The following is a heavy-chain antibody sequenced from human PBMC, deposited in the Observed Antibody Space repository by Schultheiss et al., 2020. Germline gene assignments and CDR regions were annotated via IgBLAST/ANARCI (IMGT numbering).Heavy chain of an antibody. J-gene: IGHJ3*02. Sequence: SETLSLTCAVYGGSFSGYYWSWIRQPAGKGLEWIGEINHSGSTNYNPSLKSRVTISVDTSKNQFSLKLSSVTAADTAVYYCARGGRGSGSYVVAFDIWGQGTMVTVSS. CDR3: ARGGRGSGSYVVAFDI. D-gene: IGHD1-26*01. CDR1: GGSFSGYY. V-gene: IGHV4-34*01. CDR2: INHSGST.